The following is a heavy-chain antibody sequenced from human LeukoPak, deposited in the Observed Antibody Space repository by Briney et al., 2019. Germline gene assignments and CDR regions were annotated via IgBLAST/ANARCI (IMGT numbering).Heavy chain of an antibody. D-gene: IGHD5-12*01. CDR2: INPNSGGT. CDR3: AREGSSYAEFDY. Sequence: ALVKVSCKASGYTFTGYYMHWVRQAPGQGLEWMGWINPNSGGTNYAQKFQGRVTMTRDTSISTAYMELSRLRSDDTAVYYCAREGSSYAEFDYWGQGTLVTVSS. J-gene: IGHJ4*02. V-gene: IGHV1-2*02. CDR1: GYTFTGYY.